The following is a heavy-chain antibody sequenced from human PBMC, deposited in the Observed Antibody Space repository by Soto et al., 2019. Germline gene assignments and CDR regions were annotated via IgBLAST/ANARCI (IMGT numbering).Heavy chain of an antibody. CDR2: ISSSSSYI. D-gene: IGHD3-22*01. V-gene: IGHV3-21*01. J-gene: IGHJ4*02. CDR3: ARATYYYDSSGYPYYFDY. CDR1: GFTFSSYS. Sequence: EVQLVESGGGLVKPGGSLRLSCAASGFTFSSYSMNWVRQAPGKGLEWVSSISSSSSYIYYADSVKGRFTISRDNAKNSLYLQVNSLRAEDTAVYYCARATYYYDSSGYPYYFDYWDQGTLVTVSS.